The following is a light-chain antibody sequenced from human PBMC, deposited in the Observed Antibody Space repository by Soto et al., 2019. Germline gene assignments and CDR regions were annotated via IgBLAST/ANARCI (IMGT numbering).Light chain of an antibody. CDR1: QSVSSN. CDR2: GAS. J-gene: IGKJ1*01. Sequence: EIVMTQSPATLAVSPGERATLSCRASQSVSSNLAWYQQKPGQAPRLLIYGASTRATGIPARFSGSGSGTDFTLTISGLQSEDFAVYYCQQYNNWPQTVGQGTKVDIK. CDR3: QQYNNWPQT. V-gene: IGKV3-15*01.